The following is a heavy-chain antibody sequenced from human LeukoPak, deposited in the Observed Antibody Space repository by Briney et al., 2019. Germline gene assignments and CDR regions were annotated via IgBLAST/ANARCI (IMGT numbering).Heavy chain of an antibody. V-gene: IGHV5-51*01. CDR3: ARHSRGSNDY. D-gene: IGHD5-12*01. CDR2: TYAGDSEI. J-gene: IGHJ4*02. CDR1: VDTFNAFC. Sequence: ESLKIFCKASVDTFNAFCIVCLLQMPGNGLLCLVVTYAGDSEITYSPSFQEQLTISVDKSISTAYLQWSSLKASHTAMYYCARHSRGSNDYWAQGTLVTVSS.